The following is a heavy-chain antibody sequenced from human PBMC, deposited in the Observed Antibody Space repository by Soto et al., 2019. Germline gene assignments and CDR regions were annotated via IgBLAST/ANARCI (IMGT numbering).Heavy chain of an antibody. CDR2: INPNSGGT. CDR1: GYTFTGYY. Sequence: ASVKVSCKASGYTFTGYYMHWVRQAPGQGLEWMGWINPNSGGTNYAQKFQGRVTMTRDTSISTAYMELSRLRSDDTAVYYCARGGRQRGYSGYDWDFDYWGQGTLVTVSS. CDR3: ARGGRQRGYSGYDWDFDY. J-gene: IGHJ4*02. D-gene: IGHD5-12*01. V-gene: IGHV1-2*02.